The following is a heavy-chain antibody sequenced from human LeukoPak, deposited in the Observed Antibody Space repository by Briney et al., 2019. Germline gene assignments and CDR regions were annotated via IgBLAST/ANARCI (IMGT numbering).Heavy chain of an antibody. CDR3: ARGDKSSGWYFFDY. Sequence: GGSLRLSCAASGFTFSSYSMNWVRQAPGKGLEWVSSISSSSSYIYYADSVKGRFTISRDNAKNSLYLQMNSLRAEDTAVYYCARGDKSSGWYFFDYWGQGTLVTVSS. V-gene: IGHV3-21*01. CDR2: ISSSSSYI. J-gene: IGHJ4*02. D-gene: IGHD6-19*01. CDR1: GFTFSSYS.